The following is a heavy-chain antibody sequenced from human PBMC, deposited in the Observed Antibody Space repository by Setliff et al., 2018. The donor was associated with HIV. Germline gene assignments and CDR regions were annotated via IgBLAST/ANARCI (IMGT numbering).Heavy chain of an antibody. D-gene: IGHD1-26*01. J-gene: IGHJ6*02. CDR2: INPNSGGT. V-gene: IGHV1-2*02. CDR1: GYTFSDYF. Sequence: ASVKVSCKASGYTFSDYFIHWVRQAPGQALEWMGWINPNSGGTNYAQKFQGRVIMTRDTSISTAYMQLSRLRSDDTAVYYCARDRLSYNFYYYGMDVWGQGTTVTVSS. CDR3: ARDRLSYNFYYYGMDV.